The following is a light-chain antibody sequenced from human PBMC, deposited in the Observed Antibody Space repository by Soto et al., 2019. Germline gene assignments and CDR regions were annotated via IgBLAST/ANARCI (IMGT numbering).Light chain of an antibody. CDR1: QSVNIY. J-gene: IGKJ4*01. CDR2: DAS. CDR3: QQRRNWRVT. Sequence: EMGLIQSPATLSLSTVERATLSCRASQSVNIYLAWYQQKPGQAPSLLIDDASNRATGIPARFICSGSGTDLTLTISSGEPEDIAVYYCQQRRNWRVTFGGETKVDIK. V-gene: IGKV3-11*01.